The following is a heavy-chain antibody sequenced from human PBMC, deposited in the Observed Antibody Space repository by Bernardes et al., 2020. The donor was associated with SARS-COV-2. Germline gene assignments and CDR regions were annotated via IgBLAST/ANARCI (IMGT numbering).Heavy chain of an antibody. CDR3: ARGASSGYRIDY. V-gene: IGHV3-74*01. Sequence: GGSLRLSCAASGFTFSSYWMHWVRQVPGRGLVWLSRIKTDGSTTNYADPVKGRFTISRDNAKNTLWLQMNSLRDEDTAMYYCARGASSGYRIDYWGPGTLVTVPS. D-gene: IGHD6-25*01. J-gene: IGHJ4*02. CDR1: GFTFSSYW. CDR2: IKTDGSTT.